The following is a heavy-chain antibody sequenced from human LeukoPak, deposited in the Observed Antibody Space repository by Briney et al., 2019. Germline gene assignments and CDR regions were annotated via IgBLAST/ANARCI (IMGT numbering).Heavy chain of an antibody. CDR1: GGTFSSYA. CDR3: AKTEIQLWPTVYFDY. CDR2: IIPIFGTA. D-gene: IGHD5-18*01. V-gene: IGHV1-69*01. Sequence: SVKVSCEASGGTFSSYAISWVRQAPGQGLEWMGGIIPIFGTANYAQKFQGRVTITADESTSTAYMELSSLRSEDTAVYYCAKTEIQLWPTVYFDYWGQGTLVTVSS. J-gene: IGHJ4*02.